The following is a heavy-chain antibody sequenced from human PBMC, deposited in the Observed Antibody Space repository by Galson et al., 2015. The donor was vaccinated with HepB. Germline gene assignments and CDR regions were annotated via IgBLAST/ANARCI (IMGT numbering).Heavy chain of an antibody. CDR3: ARDDKTTVTTENWFDP. V-gene: IGHV3-33*01. CDR1: GFTFSSYG. Sequence: SLRLSCAASGFTFSSYGMHWVRQAPGKGLEWVAVIWYDGSNKYYADSVKGRFTISRDNSKNTLYLQMNSLRAEDTAVYYCARDDKTTVTTENWFDPWGQGTLVTVSS. J-gene: IGHJ5*02. D-gene: IGHD4-17*01. CDR2: IWYDGSNK.